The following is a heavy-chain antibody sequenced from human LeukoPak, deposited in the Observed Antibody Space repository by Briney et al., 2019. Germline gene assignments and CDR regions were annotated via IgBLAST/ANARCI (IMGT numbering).Heavy chain of an antibody. CDR2: SNWNGATT. J-gene: IGHJ4*02. D-gene: IGHD7-27*01. V-gene: IGHV3-20*04. Sequence: PGVSLSLSCITSRFTYEESGFPWVRQAQGKGLEGVTGSNWNGATTSYADSVRGRFTISRDNAKSSEYLQMDSLRDDDTAFYYCARSVGTPVPHFFDDWGQGTLVTVSS. CDR1: RFTYEESG. CDR3: ARSVGTPVPHFFDD.